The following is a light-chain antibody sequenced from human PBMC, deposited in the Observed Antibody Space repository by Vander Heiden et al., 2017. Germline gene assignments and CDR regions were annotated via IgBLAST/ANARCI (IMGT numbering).Light chain of an antibody. CDR2: KAS. CDR1: QSISSW. V-gene: IGKV1-5*03. Sequence: DIQMTQSPSTLSASVGDRVTITCRASQSISSWLAWYQQKPGKAPKLLIYKASSLESGVPSRFSGSGSGTEFTLTISSLQPDDFATYYCQQYYTYPVTFGHGTRLEIK. J-gene: IGKJ2*01. CDR3: QQYYTYPVT.